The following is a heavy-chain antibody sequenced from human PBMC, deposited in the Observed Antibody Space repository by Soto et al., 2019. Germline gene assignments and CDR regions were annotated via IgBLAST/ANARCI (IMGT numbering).Heavy chain of an antibody. V-gene: IGHV1-69*01. CDR2: IIPIFGTA. CDR1: GGTFSSYA. Sequence: QVQLVQSGAEVKKPGSSVKVSCKASGGTFSSYAISWVRQAPGQGLEWMGGIIPIFGTANYAQKFQGRITITADEVTSTAYMERSSLRSEDTAVYYCARDARDGCKRGSVYWGQGTLVTVSS. J-gene: IGHJ4*02. D-gene: IGHD6-19*01. CDR3: ARDARDGCKRGSVY.